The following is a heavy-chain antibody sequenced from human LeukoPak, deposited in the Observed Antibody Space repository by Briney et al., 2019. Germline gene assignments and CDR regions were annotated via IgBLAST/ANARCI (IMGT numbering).Heavy chain of an antibody. CDR1: GFTFTFSDYY. CDR3: ARDMYYGSGTPMQYGMDV. CDR2: ISSTGSSK. V-gene: IGHV3-11*01. J-gene: IGHJ6*02. D-gene: IGHD3-10*01. Sequence: GGSLRLSCAASGFTFTFSDYYMSWIRQAPGKGLEWISYISSTGSSKYYADSVKGRFTISRDNAKNSLYLQMNSLRAEDTAVYYCARDMYYGSGTPMQYGMDVWGQGTTVTVSS.